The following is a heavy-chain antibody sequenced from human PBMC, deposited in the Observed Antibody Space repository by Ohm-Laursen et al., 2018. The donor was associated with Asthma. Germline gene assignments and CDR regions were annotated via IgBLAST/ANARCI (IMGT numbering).Heavy chain of an antibody. V-gene: IGHV4-39*01. CDR1: GGSISSSSYY. J-gene: IGHJ4*02. Sequence: SDTLSLTCTVSGGSISSSSYYWGWIRQPPGKGLEWIGSIYYSGSTYYNPSLKSRVTISVDTSKNQFSLKLSSVTAADTAVYYCATQGTKDSGSYHVLDYWGQGTLVTVSS. CDR2: IYYSGST. D-gene: IGHD1-26*01. CDR3: ATQGTKDSGSYHVLDY.